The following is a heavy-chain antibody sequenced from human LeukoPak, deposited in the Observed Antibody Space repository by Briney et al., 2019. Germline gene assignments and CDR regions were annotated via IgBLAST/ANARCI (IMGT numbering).Heavy chain of an antibody. CDR1: GYTFTGYY. V-gene: IGHV1-2*02. Sequence: GASVKVSCKASGYTFTGYYMHWVRQAPGQGLEWMGWINPNSGGTNYAQKFQGRVTMTRDTSISTAYMELSRLRSDDTAVYYCAIVSFWSGYLNLFDYWGQGTLVTVSS. CDR3: AIVSFWSGYLNLFDY. D-gene: IGHD3-3*01. CDR2: INPNSGGT. J-gene: IGHJ4*02.